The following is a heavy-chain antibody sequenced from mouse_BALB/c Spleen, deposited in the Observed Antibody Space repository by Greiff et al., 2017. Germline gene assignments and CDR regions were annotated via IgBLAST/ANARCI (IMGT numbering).Heavy chain of an antibody. J-gene: IGHJ4*01. Sequence: EVQGVESGGGLVQPGGSRKLSCAASGFTFSSFGMHWVRQAPEKGLEWVAYISSGSSTIYYADTVKGRFTISRDNPKNTLFLQMTSLRSEDTAMYYCARGYDGGGYAMDYWGQGTSVTVSS. V-gene: IGHV5-17*02. CDR1: GFTFSSFG. CDR2: ISSGSSTI. CDR3: ARGYDGGGYAMDY. D-gene: IGHD2-14*01.